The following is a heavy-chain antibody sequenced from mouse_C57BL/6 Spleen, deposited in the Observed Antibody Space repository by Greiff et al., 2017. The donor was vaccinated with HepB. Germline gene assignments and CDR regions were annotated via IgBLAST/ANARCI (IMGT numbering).Heavy chain of an antibody. CDR1: GFTFSSYA. D-gene: IGHD1-1*02. CDR2: ISDGGSYT. V-gene: IGHV5-4*01. Sequence: DVQLVESGGGLVKPGGSLKLSCAASGFTFSSYAMSWVRQTPEKRLEWVATISDGGSYTYYPDNVKGRFTISRDNAKNNLYLQMSHLKSEDTAMYYCARGGNYFFDYWGQGTTLTVSS. J-gene: IGHJ2*01. CDR3: ARGGNYFFDY.